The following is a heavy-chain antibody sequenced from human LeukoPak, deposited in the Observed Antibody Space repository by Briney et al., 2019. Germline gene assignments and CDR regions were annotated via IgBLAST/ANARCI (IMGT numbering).Heavy chain of an antibody. V-gene: IGHV3-13*01. CDR2: IGIAGDT. D-gene: IGHD3-16*01. CDR1: GFTFSSYD. Sequence: QTGGSLRLACAASGFTFSSYDMHWVRQATGKGLEWVSGIGIAGDTHYPDSVRARFTIFRENAKNSLYLQMNSLRAEDTAVYYCARAQPPYHGRLDSWGQGILVTVSS. CDR3: ARAQPPYHGRLDS. J-gene: IGHJ5*01.